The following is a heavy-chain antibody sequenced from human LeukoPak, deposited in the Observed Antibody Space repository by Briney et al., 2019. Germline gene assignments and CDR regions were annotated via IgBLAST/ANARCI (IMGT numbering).Heavy chain of an antibody. CDR3: ARAGYSRTGTMYYYYGMDV. CDR1: GFTFSSYA. CDR2: IGSSGSTI. D-gene: IGHD1-1*01. V-gene: IGHV3-48*03. J-gene: IGHJ6*02. Sequence: GGSLRLSCAASGFTFSSYAMSWVRQAPGKGLEWVSYIGSSGSTIYYTDSVKGRFTISRDNAKNSLYLQMNSLRAEDTAVYYCARAGYSRTGTMYYYYGMDVWGQGTTVTVSS.